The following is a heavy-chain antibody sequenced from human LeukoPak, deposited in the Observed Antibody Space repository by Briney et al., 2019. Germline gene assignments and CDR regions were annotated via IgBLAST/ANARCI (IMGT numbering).Heavy chain of an antibody. CDR1: GGSISSSSYY. CDR2: IYYSGST. Sequence: PSETLSLTCTVSGGSISSSSYYWGWIRQPPGKGLEWIGSIYYSGSTYYNPSLKSRVTISVDTYKSQLSLKLSSVTAADTAVYYCARQRGSGWYHPHLFWGQGILVTVSS. J-gene: IGHJ4*02. CDR3: ARQRGSGWYHPHLF. D-gene: IGHD6-19*01. V-gene: IGHV4-39*01.